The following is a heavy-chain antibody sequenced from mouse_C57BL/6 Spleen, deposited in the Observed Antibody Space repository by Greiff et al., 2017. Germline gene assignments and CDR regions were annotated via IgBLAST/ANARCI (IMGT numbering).Heavy chain of an antibody. Sequence: VQLQQPGAELVRPGSSVKLSCKASGYTFTSYWMDWVKQRPGQGLEWIGNIYPSDSETHYNQKFKDKATLTVDKSSSTAYMQLSSLTSEDSAVYFWARSDDYSNFLFDYWGQGTTLTVSS. D-gene: IGHD2-5*01. J-gene: IGHJ2*01. CDR3: ARSDDYSNFLFDY. CDR2: IYPSDSET. V-gene: IGHV1-61*01. CDR1: GYTFTSYW.